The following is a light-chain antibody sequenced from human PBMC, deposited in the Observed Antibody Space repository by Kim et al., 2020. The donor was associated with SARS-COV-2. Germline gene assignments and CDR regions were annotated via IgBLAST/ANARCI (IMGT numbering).Light chain of an antibody. CDR3: AAWDDSLNGPV. V-gene: IGLV1-44*01. Sequence: GQGVPISCSGSNSNIGSNTVHWYQQLPGTAPKLLIHSDTGRPSGVPDRFSGSRSGTSVSLAISGLQSEDEADYYCAAWDDSLNGPVFGGGTQLTVL. CDR2: SDT. CDR1: NSNIGSNT. J-gene: IGLJ3*02.